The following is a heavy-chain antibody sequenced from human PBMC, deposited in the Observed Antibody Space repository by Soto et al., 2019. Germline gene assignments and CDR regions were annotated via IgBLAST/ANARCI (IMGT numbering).Heavy chain of an antibody. J-gene: IGHJ4*02. V-gene: IGHV3-23*01. D-gene: IGHD2-21*01. CDR1: GFTFSSYA. CDR3: APKGGAYPTGDY. Sequence: PVGSLRLSCAASGFTFSSYAMSWVRQAPGKGLEWVSAISGSGGSTYYADSVKGRFTISRDNSKNTLYLQMNSLRAEDTAVYYCAPKGGAYPTGDYWGQGTLVTVSS. CDR2: ISGSGGST.